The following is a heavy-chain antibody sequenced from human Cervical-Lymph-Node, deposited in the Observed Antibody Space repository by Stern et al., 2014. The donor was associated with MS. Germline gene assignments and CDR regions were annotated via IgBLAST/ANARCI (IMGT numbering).Heavy chain of an antibody. J-gene: IGHJ4*02. CDR2: VKSRRDGWAA. D-gene: IGHD6-6*01. Sequence: EVQLVESGGGFVKPGGSLRLSCAASGFTFPYTSLSWVRQAPGKGLEWVGRVKSRRDGWAADYAAFVKDRVTISRDDARSTLYLQINGLEIEDTAMYYCTALRKYWGQGTLLIVSS. V-gene: IGHV3-15*01. CDR1: GFTFPYTS. CDR3: TALRKY.